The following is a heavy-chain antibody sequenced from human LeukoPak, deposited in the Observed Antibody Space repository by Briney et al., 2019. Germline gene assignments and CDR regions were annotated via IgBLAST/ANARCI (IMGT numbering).Heavy chain of an antibody. V-gene: IGHV3-74*01. CDR2: INSDGSST. CDR1: GFTFSSYW. D-gene: IGHD2-21*02. CDR3: ARERVVVTAIEDCYYGMDV. J-gene: IGHJ6*02. Sequence: GGSLRLSCAASGFTFSSYWMHWVRQAPGKGLVWVSRINSDGSSTSYADSVKGRFTISRDNVKNTLYLQMNSLRAEDTAVYYCARERVVVTAIEDCYYGMDVWGQGTTVTVSS.